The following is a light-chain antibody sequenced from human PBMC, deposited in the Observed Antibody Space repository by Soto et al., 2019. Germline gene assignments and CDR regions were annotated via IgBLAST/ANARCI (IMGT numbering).Light chain of an antibody. J-gene: IGKJ1*01. CDR2: GAN. V-gene: IGKV3-20*01. CDR3: QQYAGAPWT. CDR1: QSVTSNY. Sequence: EIVLTQSPGTLSVSPGERAALSCKASQSVTSNYLAWYQQRPGQAPRLLIYGANRRATGSPDRLTGSGSGTAFNLTISSLEPEDSALYYCQQYAGAPWTFGQGTRVEIK.